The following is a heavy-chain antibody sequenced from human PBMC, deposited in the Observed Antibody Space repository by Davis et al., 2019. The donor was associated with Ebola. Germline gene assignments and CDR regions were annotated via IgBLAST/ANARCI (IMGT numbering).Heavy chain of an antibody. CDR1: GYTFTNYG. Sequence: AASVKVSCKASGYTFTNYGVSWVRQAPGLGLEWMGWVSAHNGHTDYAQNFQGRVTLTTDTSTSTAYMELRSLRSHDTAVYYCARAGATLTQSFDNWSQGTLVTVSS. V-gene: IGHV1-18*01. D-gene: IGHD7-27*01. CDR3: ARAGATLTQSFDN. CDR2: VSAHNGHT. J-gene: IGHJ4*02.